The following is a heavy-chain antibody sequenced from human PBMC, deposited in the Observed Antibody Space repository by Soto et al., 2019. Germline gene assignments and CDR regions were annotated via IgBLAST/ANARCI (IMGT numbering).Heavy chain of an antibody. J-gene: IGHJ6*02. CDR2: IGRRSDI. V-gene: IGHV3-21*01. Sequence: GGSLRLSCAASGFSFSTYSMHWVRQAPGKGLEWVSSIGRRSDIYYADSVKGRFTISRDNAKNSVSLQMNSLRDEDTAVYYCAREETAWPLAYGLDVWGQGTTVTVSS. CDR1: GFSFSTYS. D-gene: IGHD2-21*02. CDR3: AREETAWPLAYGLDV.